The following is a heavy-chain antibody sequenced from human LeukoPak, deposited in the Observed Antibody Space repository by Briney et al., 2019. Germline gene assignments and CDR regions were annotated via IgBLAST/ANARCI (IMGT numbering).Heavy chain of an antibody. CDR3: ARDKVVGATYFDY. V-gene: IGHV3-7*01. CDR2: IKQDGNEL. J-gene: IGHJ4*02. D-gene: IGHD1-26*01. CDR1: GFIFSDYW. Sequence: GGSLRLSRAASGFIFSDYWMSWVRQVPGKGLEWVANIKQDGNELYYVDSVKGRFTISRDNAKNSLYLQMNSLRVEDTAVYYCARDKVVGATYFDYWGQGTLVTVSS.